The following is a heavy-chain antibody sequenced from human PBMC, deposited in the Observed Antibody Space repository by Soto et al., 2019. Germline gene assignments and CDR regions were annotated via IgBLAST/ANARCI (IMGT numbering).Heavy chain of an antibody. Sequence: GGSLRLSCAASGFTFSSYWLNWVRQAPGKGLEWVANIKQDGSEKYYVDSVKGRFTISRDNAKNSLYLQMNSLRAEDTAVYYCARDAEQYYDFWSGYYKTDAFDIWGQGTMVTFSS. CDR1: GFTFSSYW. D-gene: IGHD3-3*01. CDR2: IKQDGSEK. V-gene: IGHV3-7*05. J-gene: IGHJ3*02. CDR3: ARDAEQYYDFWSGYYKTDAFDI.